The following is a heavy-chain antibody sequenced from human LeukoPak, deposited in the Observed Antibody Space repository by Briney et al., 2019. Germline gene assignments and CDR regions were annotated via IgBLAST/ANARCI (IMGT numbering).Heavy chain of an antibody. CDR3: VKDRYVDF. CDR1: GFTIRSYA. J-gene: IGHJ4*02. CDR2: ISSNGGST. Sequence: TGGSLRLSCSVSGFTIRSYAMHWVRQAPGKGLVYVSSISSNGGSTYYADSVKGRFTFSRDNSKNTLYLQMSSLRAEDTAVYYCVKDRYVDFWGQGTLVTVSS. V-gene: IGHV3-64D*09.